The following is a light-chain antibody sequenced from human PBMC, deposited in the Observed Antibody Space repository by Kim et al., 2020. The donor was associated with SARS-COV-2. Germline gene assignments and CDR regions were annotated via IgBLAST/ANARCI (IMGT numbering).Light chain of an antibody. CDR1: NIVRRN. CDR3: QVWDSSTWV. V-gene: IGLV3-9*01. J-gene: IGLJ3*02. Sequence: SYELTQPLSVSVALGQTASITCGGNNIVRRNVHWYQQRPGQAPVLVIYRDYNRPSGIPERFSGSNSGSTATLTISRAQDGDEADYYCQVWDSSTWVFGGGTQLTVL. CDR2: RDY.